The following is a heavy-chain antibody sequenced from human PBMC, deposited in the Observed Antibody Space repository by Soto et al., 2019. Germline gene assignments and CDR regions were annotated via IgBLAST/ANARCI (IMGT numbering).Heavy chain of an antibody. J-gene: IGHJ5*02. D-gene: IGHD3-22*01. CDR1: GYRFTSYW. CDR3: ARKDKSGYFNWFDP. CDR2: ISPSDSDT. V-gene: IGHV5-51*01. Sequence: PGESLKISCRTSGYRFTSYWIAWVRQMPGKGLEWMGIISPSDSDTRYSPSFQGQVTISADRSTSTVLLQWASLKASDTAVYFCARKDKSGYFNWFDPWGQGTLVTVSS.